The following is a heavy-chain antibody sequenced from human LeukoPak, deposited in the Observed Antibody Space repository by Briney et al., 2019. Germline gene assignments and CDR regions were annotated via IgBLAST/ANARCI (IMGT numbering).Heavy chain of an antibody. CDR3: ARAKGYGDYEEDAFDI. CDR2: TYYRSKWYN. CDR1: GDSVSSNSAA. V-gene: IGHV6-1*01. J-gene: IGHJ3*02. Sequence: SQTLSLTCAISGDSVSSNSAAWNWIRQSPSRGLEWLGRTYYRSKWYNDYAVSVKSRITINPDTSKNQFSLQLNSVTPEDTAVYYCARAKGYGDYEEDAFDIWGQGTMVTVSS. D-gene: IGHD4-17*01.